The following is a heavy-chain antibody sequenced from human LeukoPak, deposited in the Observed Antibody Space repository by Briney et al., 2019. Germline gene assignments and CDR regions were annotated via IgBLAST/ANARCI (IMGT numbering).Heavy chain of an antibody. V-gene: IGHV3-15*01. D-gene: IGHD3-10*01. Sequence: GGSLRLSCAASGFTFSNAWMSWVRQAPGKGLEWVGRIKSKTDGGTTDYAAPVKGRFTISRDDSKNTLYLQMNSLRAEDTAVYYCARDHLSYGSGSYYSHYGMDVWGQGTTVTVSS. CDR2: IKSKTDGGTT. CDR1: GFTFSNAW. J-gene: IGHJ6*02. CDR3: ARDHLSYGSGSYYSHYGMDV.